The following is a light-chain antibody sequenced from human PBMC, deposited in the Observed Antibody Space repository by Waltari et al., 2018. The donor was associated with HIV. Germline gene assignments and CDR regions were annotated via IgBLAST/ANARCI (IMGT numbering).Light chain of an antibody. CDR1: SSAVGGYNY. CDR2: EVS. Sequence: QSALTQPASVSGSPGQSITISCTGTSSAVGGYNYVSWYQQHPGKAPKLMIYEVSNRPSGVSNRFSGSKSGNTASLTISGLQAEDEADYYCSSYTSSSTLVVFGTGTKVTVL. CDR3: SSYTSSSTLVV. J-gene: IGLJ1*01. V-gene: IGLV2-14*01.